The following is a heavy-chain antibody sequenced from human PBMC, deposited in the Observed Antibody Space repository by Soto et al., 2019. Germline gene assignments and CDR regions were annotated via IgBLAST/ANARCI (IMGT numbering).Heavy chain of an antibody. CDR2: ISSSGSTI. Sequence: PGGSLRLSCAASGFTFSSYEMNWVRQAPGKGLEWVSYISSSGSTIYYADSVKGRFTIPRDNAKNSLYLQMNSLRAEDTAVYYCAYLTYYYGSGSYRLSYYGMDVWGQGTTVTVSS. CDR3: AYLTYYYGSGSYRLSYYGMDV. D-gene: IGHD3-10*01. CDR1: GFTFSSYE. V-gene: IGHV3-48*03. J-gene: IGHJ6*02.